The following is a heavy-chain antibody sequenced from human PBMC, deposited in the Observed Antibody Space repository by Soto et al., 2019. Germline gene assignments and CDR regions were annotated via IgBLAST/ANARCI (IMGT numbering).Heavy chain of an antibody. V-gene: IGHV2-5*02. Sequence: SGPTLVNPTQTLTLICTFSGFSFSTSGVGVGWIRQPSGKALEWLALIYWGDNKRYSPSLKSRLTITKDTSKNQVVLTMTNMDPVDTATYYCARGSYGYDYFDYWGQGTLVTVSS. J-gene: IGHJ4*02. CDR1: GFSFSTSGVG. D-gene: IGHD5-18*01. CDR2: IYWGDNK. CDR3: ARGSYGYDYFDY.